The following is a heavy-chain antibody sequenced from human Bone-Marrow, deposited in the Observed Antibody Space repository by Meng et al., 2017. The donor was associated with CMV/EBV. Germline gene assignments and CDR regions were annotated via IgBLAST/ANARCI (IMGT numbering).Heavy chain of an antibody. CDR2: INPKSGGK. CDR3: ARGGGIAAAGPNDY. D-gene: IGHD6-13*01. J-gene: IGHJ4*02. CDR1: GYTFTGYY. V-gene: IGHV1-2*06. Sequence: ASVKVSCKASGYTFTGYYMHWVRQAPGQGREWMGRINPKSGGKNYAQKFQGRVTMTRDTYISTAYMELSRLRSDDTAVYYYARGGGIAAAGPNDYWGQGTLVTVSS.